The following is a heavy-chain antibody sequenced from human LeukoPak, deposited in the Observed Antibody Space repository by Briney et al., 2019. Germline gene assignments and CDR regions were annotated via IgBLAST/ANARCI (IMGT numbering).Heavy chain of an antibody. Sequence: ASVKVSCKASGYAFTSYVISWVRQAPGQGLEWMGWISAYNGNTNYAQKLQGRVTMTTDTSTSTAYMELRSLRSDDTAVYYCARVIEQRLVHSPTDYWGQGTLVTDSS. V-gene: IGHV1-18*01. CDR2: ISAYNGNT. CDR1: GYAFTSYV. D-gene: IGHD6-13*01. J-gene: IGHJ4*02. CDR3: ARVIEQRLVHSPTDY.